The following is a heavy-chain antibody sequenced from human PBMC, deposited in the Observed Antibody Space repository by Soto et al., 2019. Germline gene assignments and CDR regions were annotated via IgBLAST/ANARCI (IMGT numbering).Heavy chain of an antibody. CDR3: ARESSSCYYLDAFDI. CDR2: IYYSGST. CDR1: GGSVSSGSYY. J-gene: IGHJ3*02. Sequence: QVQLQESGPGLVKPSETLSLTCTVSGGSVSSGSYYWSWIRQPPGKGLEWIGYIYYSGSTNYRPPVRIRVTISLAASRNQFYLKLSSVAAADMAVYYCARESSSCYYLDAFDIWGQGTMVTVSS. D-gene: IGHD3-22*01. V-gene: IGHV4-61*01.